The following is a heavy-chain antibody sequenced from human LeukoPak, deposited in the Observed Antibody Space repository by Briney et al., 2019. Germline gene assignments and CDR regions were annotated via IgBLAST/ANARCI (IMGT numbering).Heavy chain of an antibody. CDR2: INHSEST. D-gene: IGHD3-10*01. CDR3: ARGIRYYYGSGSYYPSDGMDV. V-gene: IGHV4-34*01. J-gene: IGHJ6*02. Sequence: SETLSLTCAVYGGSFSGYYWSWIRQPPGKGLEWIGEINHSESTNYNPSLKSRVTISVDTSKNQFSLKLSSVTAADTAVYYCARGIRYYYGSGSYYPSDGMDVWGQGTTVTVSS. CDR1: GGSFSGYY.